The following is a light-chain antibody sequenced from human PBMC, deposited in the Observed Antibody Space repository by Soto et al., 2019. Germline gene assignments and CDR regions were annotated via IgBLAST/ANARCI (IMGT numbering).Light chain of an antibody. Sequence: QTVVTQEPSFSVSPGRTVTLTCGLSSGSVSTSYYPIWYQQTPGQAPRTLIYNTNTRSSGVPDRFSRSILGNKAALTITGAQADYDSDYYCVLYMGSGISVFGGGTKVTVL. CDR1: SGSVSTSYY. CDR3: VLYMGSGISV. J-gene: IGLJ3*02. CDR2: NTN. V-gene: IGLV8-61*01.